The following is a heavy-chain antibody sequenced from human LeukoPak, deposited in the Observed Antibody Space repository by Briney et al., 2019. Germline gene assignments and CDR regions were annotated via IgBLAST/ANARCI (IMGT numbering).Heavy chain of an antibody. D-gene: IGHD3-9*01. CDR1: GGTFSSYA. J-gene: IGHJ5*02. V-gene: IGHV1-69*05. Sequence: SVEVSCKASGGTFSSYAISWVRQAPGQGLEWMGGIIPIFGTANYAQKFQGRVTITTDESTSTAYMELSSLRSEDTAVYYCARGATYYHILTGFGCFDPRGQGTLVTVSS. CDR2: IIPIFGTA. CDR3: ARGATYYHILTGFGCFDP.